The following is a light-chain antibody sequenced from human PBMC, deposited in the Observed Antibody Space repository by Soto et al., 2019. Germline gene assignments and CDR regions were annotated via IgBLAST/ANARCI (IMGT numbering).Light chain of an antibody. Sequence: QSVLTQPRSVSGSPGQSVTISCTGTSSDVGGYNYVSWYQQHPGKVPKLIIYDVSKRPSGVPDRFSGSKSVDTASLTISGLQAEDEADYYCCSYAGSYTYVFGIGTKLTVL. V-gene: IGLV2-11*01. CDR1: SSDVGGYNY. J-gene: IGLJ1*01. CDR2: DVS. CDR3: CSYAGSYTYV.